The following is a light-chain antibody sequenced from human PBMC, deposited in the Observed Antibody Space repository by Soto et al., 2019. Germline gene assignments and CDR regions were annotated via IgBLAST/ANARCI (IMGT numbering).Light chain of an antibody. Sequence: EIVLTQSPATLSVSPGERATLSCRASQSVSNNLAWYQQKPGQAPRLLIYGASTRATGIPARFSGSGSGTEFTLTISSLQSEDFAVYYCQQYNNWPPWTFGQGTKVEIK. CDR3: QQYNNWPPWT. CDR2: GAS. V-gene: IGKV3-15*01. J-gene: IGKJ1*01. CDR1: QSVSNN.